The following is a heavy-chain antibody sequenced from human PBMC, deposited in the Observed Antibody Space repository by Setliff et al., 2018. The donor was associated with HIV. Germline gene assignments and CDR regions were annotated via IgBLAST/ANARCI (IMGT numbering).Heavy chain of an antibody. CDR3: ARGGDRMQIWSRFPFDI. J-gene: IGHJ3*02. Sequence: ASVKVSCKASGYTFNNYALYWVRQAPGQGFEWMGWINTSTGSPTYAQGFTRRFVFSLDPSVRTAYLQITGLKAEDTAVYYCARGGDRMQIWSRFPFDIWGQGTMVTVSS. V-gene: IGHV7-4-1*02. CDR2: INTSTGSP. D-gene: IGHD3-10*01. CDR1: GYTFNNYA.